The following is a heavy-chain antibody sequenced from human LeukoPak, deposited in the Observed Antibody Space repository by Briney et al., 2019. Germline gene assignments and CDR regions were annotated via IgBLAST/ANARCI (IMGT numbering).Heavy chain of an antibody. D-gene: IGHD2-15*01. CDR3: ARTSGYCNGGSCYLAF. CDR1: GYTFTGYY. J-gene: IGHJ4*02. V-gene: IGHV1-2*02. CDR2: INPNTGDT. Sequence: ASVKVSCKASGYTFTGYYVYWVRQAPGQRVEWVGWINPNTGDTNYAQKSQGRVTMTRDTSISMAYMELSRLTSDDTAMYYCARTSGYCNGGSCYLAFWGQGTLVTVSS.